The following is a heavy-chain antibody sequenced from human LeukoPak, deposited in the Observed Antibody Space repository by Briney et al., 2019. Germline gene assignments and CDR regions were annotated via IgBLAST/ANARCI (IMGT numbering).Heavy chain of an antibody. Sequence: QPGGSLRLSCAASGFTFSSYSMNWVRRAPGKGLEWVSYISGSGSAMYYADSVKGRFTISRDNAKNSLYLQMNSLRAEDTAVYYCARGTSSNYTLGYWGQGTLVTVSS. V-gene: IGHV3-48*01. CDR3: ARGTSSNYTLGY. D-gene: IGHD4-11*01. CDR2: ISGSGSAM. J-gene: IGHJ4*02. CDR1: GFTFSSYS.